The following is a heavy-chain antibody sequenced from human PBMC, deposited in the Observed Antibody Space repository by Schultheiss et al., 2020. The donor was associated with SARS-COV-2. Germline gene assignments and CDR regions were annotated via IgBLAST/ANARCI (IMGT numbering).Heavy chain of an antibody. J-gene: IGHJ3*02. V-gene: IGHV3-23*01. CDR2: ISDSDDNT. Sequence: GGSLRLSCAASGFTFSRSVMSWVRQAPGKGLEWVSAISDSDDNTYYADSAKGRFTISRDNSKNTLYLQMNSLRAEDTAVYYCARAGGPDIVVVPVDAFDIWGQGTMVTVSS. CDR3: ARAGGPDIVVVPVDAFDI. D-gene: IGHD2-2*01. CDR1: GFTFSRSV.